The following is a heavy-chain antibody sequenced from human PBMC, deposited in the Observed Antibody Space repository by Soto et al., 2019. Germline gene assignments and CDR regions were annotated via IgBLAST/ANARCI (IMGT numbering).Heavy chain of an antibody. CDR1: GNNVSTSSVT. CDR3: VRLIGNSWLDF. V-gene: IGHV6-1*01. Sequence: SQTLSLTCAISGNNVSTSSVTWNWIMQSPSRGLEWLGRTYYRSKWYNDYAESVKSRITINPDTSKNQFSLHLNSVTPEDTAVYYCVRLIGNSWLDFWGQGTLVTVSS. J-gene: IGHJ5*01. D-gene: IGHD1-26*01. CDR2: TYYRSKWYN.